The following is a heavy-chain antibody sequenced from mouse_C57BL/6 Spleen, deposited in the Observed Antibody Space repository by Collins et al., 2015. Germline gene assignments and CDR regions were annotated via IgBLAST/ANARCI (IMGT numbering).Heavy chain of an antibody. Sequence: EVQLVETGGGLVQPKGSLKLSCAASGFTFNTNAMNWVRQAPGKGLEWVARIRSKSNNYATYYADSVKDRFTISRDDSQSMLYLQMNNLKTEDTAMYYCVRDDYAMDYWGQGTSVTVSS. CDR3: VRDDYAMDY. CDR2: IRSKSNNYAT. CDR1: GFTFNTNA. V-gene: IGHV10S3*01. J-gene: IGHJ4*01.